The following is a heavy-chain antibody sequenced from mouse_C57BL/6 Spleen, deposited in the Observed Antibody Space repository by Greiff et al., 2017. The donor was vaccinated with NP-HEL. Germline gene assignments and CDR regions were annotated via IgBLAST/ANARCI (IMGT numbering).Heavy chain of an antibody. V-gene: IGHV5-4*03. D-gene: IGHD2-2*01. CDR1: GFTFSSYA. J-gene: IGHJ4*01. CDR3: ARVWLRRPDYYAMDY. CDR2: ISDGGSYT. Sequence: EVKLMESGGGLVKPGGSLKLSCAASGFTFSSYAMSWVRQTPEKRLEWVATISDGGSYTYYPDNVKGRFTISRDNAKNNLYLQMSHLKSEDTAMYYCARVWLRRPDYYAMDYWGQGTSVTVSS.